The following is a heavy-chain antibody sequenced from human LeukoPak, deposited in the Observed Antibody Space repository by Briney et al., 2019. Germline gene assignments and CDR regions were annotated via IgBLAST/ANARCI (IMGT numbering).Heavy chain of an antibody. Sequence: PGRSLRLSCAASGFTFDDYAMHWVRQAPGKGLEWVSGISWNSGDIGYADSVKGRFTISRDNAKNSLYLQMNSLRAEDTAVYFCSRAEYSPGYYSYDYYYMDVWGKGTTVTVSS. CDR2: ISWNSGDI. D-gene: IGHD6-6*01. CDR1: GFTFDDYA. V-gene: IGHV3-9*01. J-gene: IGHJ6*03. CDR3: SRAEYSPGYYSYDYYYMDV.